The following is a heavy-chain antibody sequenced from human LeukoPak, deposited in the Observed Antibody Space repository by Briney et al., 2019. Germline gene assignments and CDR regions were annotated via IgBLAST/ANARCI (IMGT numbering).Heavy chain of an antibody. J-gene: IGHJ4*02. CDR1: GYTFTGYS. D-gene: IGHD6-19*01. CDR2: TNPKNGGT. CDR3: ARDVARSSGWPEY. V-gene: IGHV1-2*02. Sequence: ASVKVSCKASGYTFTGYSMHWVRQAPGQGLEWMGWTNPKNGGTNYAQKFQGRVTMTRDTSISTAYMELSSLTSDDTAVYFCARDVARSSGWPEYWGQGTLVTVSS.